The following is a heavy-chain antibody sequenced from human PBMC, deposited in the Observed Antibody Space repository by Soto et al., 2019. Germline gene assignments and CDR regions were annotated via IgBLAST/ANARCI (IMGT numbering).Heavy chain of an antibody. CDR1: GDSVSSNSAA. CDR3: ARGAGTTSHYYYGMDV. CDR2: TYYRSKWYN. V-gene: IGHV6-1*01. Sequence: SQTLSLTCAISGDSVSSNSAAWIWIRQSQSKGLEWLGRTYYRSKWYNDYAVSVKSRITINPDTSKNQFSLQLNSVTPEDTAVYYCARGAGTTSHYYYGMDVWGQGTTVTVSS. D-gene: IGHD1-7*01. J-gene: IGHJ6*02.